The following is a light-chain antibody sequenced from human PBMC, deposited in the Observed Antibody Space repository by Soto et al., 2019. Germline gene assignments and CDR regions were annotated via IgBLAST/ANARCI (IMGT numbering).Light chain of an antibody. CDR2: GAS. V-gene: IGKV3-20*01. CDR1: QRLSSNY. Sequence: EIVLTQSPGTLSLSPGERATLSCRASQRLSSNYLAWYQQKPGQAPRLLIYGASTRATGIPSRFSGGGSGTDFTLTISRLEPEDFAVYYCQQYGSSLFTFGPGTKVDIK. J-gene: IGKJ3*01. CDR3: QQYGSSLFT.